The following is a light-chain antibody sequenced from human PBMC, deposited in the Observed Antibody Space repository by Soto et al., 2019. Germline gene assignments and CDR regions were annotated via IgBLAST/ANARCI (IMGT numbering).Light chain of an antibody. Sequence: QLVLTQSPSASASLGASVKLTCTLSSGHSSYAIAWHQQQPEKGPRYLMKLNSDGSHSKGDGIPDRFSGSSSGAERYLTISSLQSEDEADYSCQTWGTALYVFGTGTKLTVL. J-gene: IGLJ1*01. CDR2: LNSDGSH. CDR3: QTWGTALYV. V-gene: IGLV4-69*01. CDR1: SGHSSYA.